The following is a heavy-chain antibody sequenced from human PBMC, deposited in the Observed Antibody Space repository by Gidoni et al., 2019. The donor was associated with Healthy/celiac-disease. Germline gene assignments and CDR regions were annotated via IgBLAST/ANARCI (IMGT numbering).Heavy chain of an antibody. Sequence: QVQLQESGPGLVQPSQTLSLTSHVSGGSIRSGDYYWSWIRQPPGKGPEWIGYIYYSGSTYYNPSLKSRVTISVDTSKNQFSLKLSSVTAADTAVYYCARAWFGEDPAYYFDYWGQGTLVTVSS. V-gene: IGHV4-30-4*01. D-gene: IGHD3-10*01. CDR2: IYYSGST. CDR1: GGSIRSGDYY. J-gene: IGHJ4*02. CDR3: ARAWFGEDPAYYFDY.